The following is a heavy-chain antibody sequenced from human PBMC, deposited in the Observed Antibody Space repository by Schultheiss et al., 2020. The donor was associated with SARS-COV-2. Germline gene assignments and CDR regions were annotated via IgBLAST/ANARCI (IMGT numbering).Heavy chain of an antibody. CDR3: AREREGYDSSGLDN. D-gene: IGHD3-22*01. CDR1: GFTFSSYS. Sequence: GGSLRLSCAASGFTFSSYSMNWVRQAPGKGLEWVAVIWYDGSNKYYADSVKGRFTISRDNSKNTLYLQMNSLRAEDTAVYYCAREREGYDSSGLDNWGQGTLVTVSS. J-gene: IGHJ4*02. V-gene: IGHV3-33*08. CDR2: IWYDGSNK.